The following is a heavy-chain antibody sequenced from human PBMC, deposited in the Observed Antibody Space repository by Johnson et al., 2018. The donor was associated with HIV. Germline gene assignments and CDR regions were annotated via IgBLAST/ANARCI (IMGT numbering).Heavy chain of an antibody. CDR1: GFTFDDYD. Sequence: VQLVESGGGVARPGGSLRLSCAASGFTFDDYDMTWVRQAPGKGLEWVSGINWNGGSLGYAESVKGRFTISRANAKKSLYLEMNSLRAEEPALYYCARATYYYDLSGYLTRPRAFDMWGQGTMVTVSS. J-gene: IGHJ3*02. V-gene: IGHV3-20*04. D-gene: IGHD3-22*01. CDR2: INWNGGSL. CDR3: ARATYYYDLSGYLTRPRAFDM.